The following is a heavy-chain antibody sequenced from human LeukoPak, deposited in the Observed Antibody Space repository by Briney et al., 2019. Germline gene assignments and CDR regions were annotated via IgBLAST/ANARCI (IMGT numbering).Heavy chain of an antibody. J-gene: IGHJ1*01. CDR3: AKSDSSGYYPYAEYFQH. Sequence: PGGSLRLSCAASGFTFSSYAMSWVRQAPGKGREWVSAISGSGGSTYYADSVKGRFTISRDNSKNTLYLQMNSLRAEDTAVYYCAKSDSSGYYPYAEYFQHWGQGTLVTVSS. D-gene: IGHD3-22*01. V-gene: IGHV3-23*01. CDR1: GFTFSSYA. CDR2: ISGSGGST.